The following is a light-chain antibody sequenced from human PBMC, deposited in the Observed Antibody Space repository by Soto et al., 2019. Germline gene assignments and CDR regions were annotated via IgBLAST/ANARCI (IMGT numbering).Light chain of an antibody. CDR2: DAY. J-gene: IGKJ2*01. Sequence: EIVLTQSPATLSLSPGARATLSCRASQSVSSYLAWYQQKPGQAPRLLIYDAYNKATCSPARVSGSGSGTDCPLPTSSLEPEDFAVCYCQQLRCFGQVTKREI. V-gene: IGKV3-11*01. CDR3: QQLRC. CDR1: QSVSSY.